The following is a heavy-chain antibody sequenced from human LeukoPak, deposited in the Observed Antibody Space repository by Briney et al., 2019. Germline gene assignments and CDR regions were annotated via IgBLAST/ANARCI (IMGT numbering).Heavy chain of an antibody. CDR2: INHSGST. CDR1: GGSFSGYY. V-gene: IGHV4-34*01. J-gene: IGHJ4*02. D-gene: IGHD3-22*01. CDR3: ALRDSSGYYPDY. Sequence: PSETLSLTCAVYGGSFSGYYWSWIRQPPGKGREWIGEINHSGSTNYNPSLKSRVTISVDTSKNQFSLKLSSVTAADTAVYYCALRDSSGYYPDYWGQGTLVTVSS.